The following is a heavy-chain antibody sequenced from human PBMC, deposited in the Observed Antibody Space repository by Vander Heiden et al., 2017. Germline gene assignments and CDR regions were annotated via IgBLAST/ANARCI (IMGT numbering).Heavy chain of an antibody. CDR3: ARCEGGNKGCGFDY. V-gene: IGHV4-59*01. J-gene: IGHJ4*02. Sequence: QVQLQESGPGLVKPSETLSLTCTVSGGSISSYYWSWIRQPPGKGLEWIGYMYYSGSTNYNPSLKSRVTISVDTSKNQFSLKLSSVTAADTAVYYCARCEGGNKGCGFDYWGQGSLVTVSS. CDR1: GGSISSYY. CDR2: MYYSGST. D-gene: IGHD2-15*01.